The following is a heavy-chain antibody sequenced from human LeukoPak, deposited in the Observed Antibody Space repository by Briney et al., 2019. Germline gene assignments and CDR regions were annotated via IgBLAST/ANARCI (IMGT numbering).Heavy chain of an antibody. CDR2: INADGSHS. V-gene: IGHV3-74*01. CDR1: GFIFSAYY. CDR3: ARKPAPAD. J-gene: IGHJ4*02. Sequence: GGSLRLSCAASGFIFSAYYMHWVRQSPGKGLEWVADINADGSHSSYADSVKGRFTISRDNAKSSLYLQMNSLRAEDTAVYYCARKPAPADWGQGTLVTVSS. D-gene: IGHD6-25*01.